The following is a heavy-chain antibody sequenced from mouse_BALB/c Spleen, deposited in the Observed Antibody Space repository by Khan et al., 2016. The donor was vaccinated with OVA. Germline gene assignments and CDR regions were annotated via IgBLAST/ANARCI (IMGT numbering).Heavy chain of an antibody. V-gene: IGHV4-1*02. CDR2: INPDSSTI. J-gene: IGHJ2*01. CDR1: GFDFSRYW. D-gene: IGHD1-2*01. Sequence: EVKLLESGGGLVQPGGSLKLSCAASGFDFSRYWMSWVRQAPGKGLEWIGEINPDSSTINYTPSLKDKFIISRDNAKNTLYLQMSKVRSDATALYFCARLHYYGYMNYWGQGTTLTVSS. CDR3: ARLHYYGYMNY.